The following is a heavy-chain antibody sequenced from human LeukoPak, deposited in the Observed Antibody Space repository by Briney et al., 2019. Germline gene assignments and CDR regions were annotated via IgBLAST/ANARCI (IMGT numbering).Heavy chain of an antibody. Sequence: PSDTLSLTCKVSGDSITSHYWNWIRQPPGKGLEWLGYIYHTGISKFHPSLKSRVSMSVDTAKNQFFLKVNSVTAADTAVYHCARSVDYFDNTGPHMMFDYWGQGSLVTVSS. J-gene: IGHJ4*02. CDR1: GDSITSHY. V-gene: IGHV4-59*07. D-gene: IGHD3-22*01. CDR3: ARSVDYFDNTGPHMMFDY. CDR2: IYHTGIS.